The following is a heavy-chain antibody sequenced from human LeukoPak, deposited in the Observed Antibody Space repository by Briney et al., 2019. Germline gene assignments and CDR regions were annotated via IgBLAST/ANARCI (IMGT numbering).Heavy chain of an antibody. Sequence: SETLSLTCNVSGVSISSGTYYWSWIRQPAGKGLEWIGRIYTSGSTNYNPSLKSRVTMSVDTSKNQFSLKLSSVTAADTAVYYCARARGGWYQYYFDYWGQGTLVTVSS. CDR2: IYTSGST. J-gene: IGHJ4*02. CDR3: ARARGGWYQYYFDY. V-gene: IGHV4-61*02. D-gene: IGHD6-19*01. CDR1: GVSISSGTYY.